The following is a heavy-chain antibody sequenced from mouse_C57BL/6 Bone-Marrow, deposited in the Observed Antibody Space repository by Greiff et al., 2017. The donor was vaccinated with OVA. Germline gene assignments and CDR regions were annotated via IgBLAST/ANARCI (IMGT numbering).Heavy chain of an antibody. CDR1: GYTFTSYW. J-gene: IGHJ2*01. Sequence: LQQPGAELVMPGASVKLSCKASGYTFTSYWMHWVKQRPGQGLEWIGEIDPSDSYTNYNQKFKGKSTLTVDKSSSTAYMQLSSLTSEDSAVYYCARGGWLLNFDYWGQGTTLTVSS. D-gene: IGHD2-3*01. CDR3: ARGGWLLNFDY. V-gene: IGHV1-69*01. CDR2: IDPSDSYT.